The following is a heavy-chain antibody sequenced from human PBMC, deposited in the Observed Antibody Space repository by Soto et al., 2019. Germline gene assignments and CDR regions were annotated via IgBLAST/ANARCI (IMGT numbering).Heavy chain of an antibody. V-gene: IGHV3-33*01. D-gene: IGHD2-15*01. CDR1: GFTFSSYG. J-gene: IGHJ4*02. Sequence: QVQLVESGGGVVQPGRSLRLSCAASGFTFSSYGMHWVRQAPGKGLEWVAVIWYAGSNKYYADSVKGRFTISRDNSKNTLYLPMNSLRAEDTAVYYCARERLHGGSLDYWGQGTLVTVSS. CDR3: ARERLHGGSLDY. CDR2: IWYAGSNK.